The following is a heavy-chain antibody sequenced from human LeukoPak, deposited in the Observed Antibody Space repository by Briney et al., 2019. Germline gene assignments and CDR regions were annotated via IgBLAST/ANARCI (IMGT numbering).Heavy chain of an antibody. CDR3: ARKVVVVPAAIVGWFDP. Sequence: SETLSLTCTVSGGSISNYYCTWIRQPPGKGLEWIGYIYYSGSTKYNPSLKSRVTISVDTSKNQFSLKLSSVTAADTAVYYCARKVVVVPAAIVGWFDPWGQGTLVTVSS. CDR1: GGSISNYY. D-gene: IGHD2-2*01. J-gene: IGHJ5*02. CDR2: IYYSGST. V-gene: IGHV4-59*08.